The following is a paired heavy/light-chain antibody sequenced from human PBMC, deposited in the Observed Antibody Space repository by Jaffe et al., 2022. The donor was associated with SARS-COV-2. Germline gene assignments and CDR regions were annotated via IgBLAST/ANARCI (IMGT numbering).Light chain of an antibody. J-gene: IGKJ2*01. Sequence: EIVLTQSPGTLSLSPGERATLSCRASQSVGSSYLAWYQQKPGQAPRLLMYGASKRATGIPDRFSGSGSGTDFTLTISRLEPEDFAVYYCQQYSSSHTFGQGTKLEIK. V-gene: IGKV3-20*01. CDR2: GAS. CDR3: QQYSSSHT. CDR1: QSVGSSY.
Heavy chain of an antibody. CDR1: GFSFNIYG. CDR2: ISGNGINT. Sequence: EVQLVESGGGLVQPGGSLRLSCAASGFSFNIYGMSWARQAPGKGLEWVSGISGNGINTDYADSVKGRFTISRDNSRNTLYLQMNSLRAEDTAVYYCAKKGLERRSPSDYWGQGTLVTVSS. V-gene: IGHV3-23*04. J-gene: IGHJ4*02. CDR3: AKKGLERRSPSDY. D-gene: IGHD1-1*01.